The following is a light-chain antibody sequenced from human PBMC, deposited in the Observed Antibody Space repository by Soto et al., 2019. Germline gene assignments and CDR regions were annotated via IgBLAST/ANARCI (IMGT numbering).Light chain of an antibody. Sequence: DIQMTQSPSSVSASVGDRVTITCQASQDITNYLNWYQQKPGKAPKLLIYDASNLETGVPSRFSGSGSGTDFSFTISSLQPEDIATYYCQHYDTLPYAFGQGTKVDIK. CDR2: DAS. J-gene: IGKJ2*01. CDR3: QHYDTLPYA. CDR1: QDITNY. V-gene: IGKV1-33*01.